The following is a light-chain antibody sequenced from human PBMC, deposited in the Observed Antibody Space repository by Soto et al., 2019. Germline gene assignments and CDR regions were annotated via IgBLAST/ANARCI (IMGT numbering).Light chain of an antibody. CDR1: SSNIGAGFD. J-gene: IGLJ3*02. CDR3: QSYDSGLSGHWV. V-gene: IGLV1-40*01. Sequence: QSVLTQPPSVSGAPGQRVTISCTGSSSNIGAGFDVHWYQQFPGTAPRLLMYGNNNRPSGVPDRFSGSKSGTSASLAITGLQAEDEADYYCQSYDSGLSGHWVFGGGTKLTVL. CDR2: GNN.